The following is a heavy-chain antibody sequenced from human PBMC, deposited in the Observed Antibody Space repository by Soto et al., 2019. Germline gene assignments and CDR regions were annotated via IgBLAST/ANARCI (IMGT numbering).Heavy chain of an antibody. CDR3: ARGGGLPDCDGYCPPDY. D-gene: IGHD2-21*02. J-gene: IGHJ4*02. CDR2: FLYTGTS. Sequence: QLQLQESGSGLLEPSQTLSLTCAVSGASISRSGYSWNWIRQAPGRALEWIGSFLYTGTSTYDPAPKSRVTISPDKSTNQFSLQLTSVTAADTAVYHCARGGGLPDCDGYCPPDYWGQGTLVTVSS. V-gene: IGHV4-30-2*01. CDR1: GASISRSGYS.